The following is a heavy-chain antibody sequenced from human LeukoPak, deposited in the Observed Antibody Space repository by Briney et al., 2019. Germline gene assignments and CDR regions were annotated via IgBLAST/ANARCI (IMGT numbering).Heavy chain of an antibody. J-gene: IGHJ3*02. V-gene: IGHV4-59*01. CDR2: IYYSGST. Sequence: PSETLSLTCTVSGGSIGSYYWSWIRQPPGKGLEWIGYIYYSGSTNYNPSLKSRVTISVDTSKNQFSLKLSSVTAADTAVYYCAREGTTVVTPSHAFDIWGQGTMVTVSS. D-gene: IGHD4-23*01. CDR1: GGSIGSYY. CDR3: AREGTTVVTPSHAFDI.